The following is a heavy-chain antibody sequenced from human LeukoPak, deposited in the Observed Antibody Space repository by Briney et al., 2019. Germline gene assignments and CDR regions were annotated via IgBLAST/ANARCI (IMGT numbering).Heavy chain of an antibody. CDR1: GFTFSSYA. CDR3: AKDLVVPAAMDVDY. D-gene: IGHD2-2*01. J-gene: IGHJ4*02. CDR2: ISGSGGST. Sequence: PGGSLRLSCAASGFTFSSYAMSWVRQAPGKGLEWVSAISGSGGSTCYADSVKGRFTISRDNSKNTLYLQMNSLRAEDTAVYYCAKDLVVPAAMDVDYWGQGTLVTVSS. V-gene: IGHV3-23*01.